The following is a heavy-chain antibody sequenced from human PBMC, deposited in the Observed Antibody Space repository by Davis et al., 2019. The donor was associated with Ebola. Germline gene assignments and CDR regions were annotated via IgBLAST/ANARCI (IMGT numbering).Heavy chain of an antibody. V-gene: IGHV3-33*08. Sequence: PGGSLRLSCAASGFTFSSYSMHWVRQAPGKGLEWVAVIWYDGSNKYYADSVKGRFTISRDNSKNTLYLQMNSLRAEDTAVYYCARDQDWNYEGLWGNYFDYWGQGTLVTVSS. CDR3: ARDQDWNYEGLWGNYFDY. CDR2: IWYDGSNK. J-gene: IGHJ4*02. D-gene: IGHD1-7*01. CDR1: GFTFSSYS.